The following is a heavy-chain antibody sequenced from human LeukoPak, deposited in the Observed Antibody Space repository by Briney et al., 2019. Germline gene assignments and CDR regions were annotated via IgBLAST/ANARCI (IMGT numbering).Heavy chain of an antibody. D-gene: IGHD3-9*01. V-gene: IGHV3-7*03. CDR2: IKQDGSEK. Sequence: GGSLRLSCAASGFTFSLYWMNWVRRAPGKGLEWVANIKQDGSEKNYVDSVKGRFTNSRDNAKNSLYLQMNNLRVEDTAMYYCAGGTGFIIKDWGQGTLVTVSS. J-gene: IGHJ4*02. CDR3: AGGTGFIIKD. CDR1: GFTFSLYW.